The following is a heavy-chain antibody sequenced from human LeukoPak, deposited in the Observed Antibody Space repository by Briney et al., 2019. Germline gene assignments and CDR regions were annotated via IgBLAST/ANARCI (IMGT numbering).Heavy chain of an antibody. D-gene: IGHD3-10*01. Sequence: NPSETLSLTCAVYGGSLSNYYWSWIRQPPGKGLEWIGEINHGGSTKYSPSLKSRVTISVDMSKNQFSLELSSVTAADTAVYYCARGPASGSNFAWFDPWGQGTLVTVSS. V-gene: IGHV4-34*01. J-gene: IGHJ5*02. CDR3: ARGPASGSNFAWFDP. CDR2: INHGGST. CDR1: GGSLSNYY.